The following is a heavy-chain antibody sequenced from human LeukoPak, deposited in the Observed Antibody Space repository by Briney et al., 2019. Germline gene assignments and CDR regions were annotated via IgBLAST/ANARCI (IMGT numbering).Heavy chain of an antibody. D-gene: IGHD5-24*01. V-gene: IGHV3-23*01. CDR3: AKVAWHGSYYVHDS. CDR1: GFTFSNYA. Sequence: GGSLRLSCAASGFTFSNYAMTWVRQPPGKGLEWVSTITRGGDSTYYANSVRGRFTISRDVSKNTLYLQMNSLRAVDTAVYYCAKVAWHGSYYVHDSWGQGTLVTVSS. CDR2: ITRGGDST. J-gene: IGHJ4*02.